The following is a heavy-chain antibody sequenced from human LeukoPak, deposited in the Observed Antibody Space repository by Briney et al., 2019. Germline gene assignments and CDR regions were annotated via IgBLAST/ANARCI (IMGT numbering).Heavy chain of an antibody. J-gene: IGHJ4*02. CDR2: IWYDGNNK. CDR1: GFTFSSYR. D-gene: IGHD4-17*01. V-gene: IGHV3-33*08. Sequence: PGGSLRLSCADSGFTFSSYRMNWVRQAPGKGLEWVAVIWYDGNNKYYADSVKGRFTISRDSSKNTMYLQMSSLRAEDTAVYYCAREHTTVTSLLDYWGQGTLVTVSS. CDR3: AREHTTVTSLLDY.